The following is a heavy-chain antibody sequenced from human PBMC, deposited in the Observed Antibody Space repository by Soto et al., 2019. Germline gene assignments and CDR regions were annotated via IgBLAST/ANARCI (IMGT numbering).Heavy chain of an antibody. J-gene: IGHJ6*02. CDR2: IWSDASNK. Sequence: QVRLVESGGGVVQPGGSLRLSCAASGFSFSNHGMHWVRQAPGKGLEWVAAIWSDASNKYYADSGKGRFTISRDNSKYTLYLQMNTLRAEDTAVYYCATDGFNKPGYYYGMGVWGQGTTVTVSS. V-gene: IGHV3-33*03. D-gene: IGHD6-25*01. CDR1: GFSFSNHG. CDR3: ATDGFNKPGYYYGMGV.